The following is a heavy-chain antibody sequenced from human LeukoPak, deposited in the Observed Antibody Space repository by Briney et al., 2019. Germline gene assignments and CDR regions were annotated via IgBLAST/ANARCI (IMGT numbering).Heavy chain of an antibody. J-gene: IGHJ6*02. Sequence: GGSLRLSCAASGFTFNNYWIHWVRQVPGKGLVWVSRINNDGSSASYVDSVKGRFTISRDNAKNTLFSQMNSLRAEDTAVYYCARRGTGHGMDVWGQGTTVIVSS. CDR3: ARRGTGHGMDV. CDR2: INNDGSSA. D-gene: IGHD1-1*01. V-gene: IGHV3-74*01. CDR1: GFTFNNYW.